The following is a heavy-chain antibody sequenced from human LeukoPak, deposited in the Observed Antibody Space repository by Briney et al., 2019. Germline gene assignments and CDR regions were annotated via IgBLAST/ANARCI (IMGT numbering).Heavy chain of an antibody. Sequence: PSETLSLTCTVSDDSISDYYRGWIRQPPGKGLEWVARIKSKDDGETIDYNAPVKGRFTISRDDSKNTLYLEMNSLKNEDTAMYYCTVRSSIWSQGTLVTVSS. CDR2: IKSKDDGETI. V-gene: IGHV3-15*01. D-gene: IGHD6-13*01. CDR3: TVRSSI. J-gene: IGHJ4*02. CDR1: DDSISDYY.